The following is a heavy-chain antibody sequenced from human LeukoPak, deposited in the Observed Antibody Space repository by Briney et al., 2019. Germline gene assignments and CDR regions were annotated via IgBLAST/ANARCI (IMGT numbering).Heavy chain of an antibody. V-gene: IGHV6-1*01. J-gene: IGHJ3*02. CDR1: GDSVSSNSAA. D-gene: IGHD3-10*01. Sequence: SQTLSLTCAISGDSVSSNSAAWNWIRQSPSRGLEWLGRTYYRSKWYNDYAVSVKSRITIDPDTSKNQFSLQLNSVTPEDTAVYYCARATMVRGVTHSAFDIWGQGTMVTVSS. CDR3: ARATMVRGVTHSAFDI. CDR2: TYYRSKWYN.